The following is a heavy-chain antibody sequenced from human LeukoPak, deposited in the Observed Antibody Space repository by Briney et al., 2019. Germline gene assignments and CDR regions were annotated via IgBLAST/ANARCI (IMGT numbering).Heavy chain of an antibody. V-gene: IGHV3-7*01. J-gene: IGHJ4*02. CDR3: ARSPYDFWSAYLHYFDY. Sequence: PGGSLRPSCAASGFTFSSYWMTWVRQAPGKGLEWVANIKEDGSEIYYVDSVKGRFTISRDNAKNSLYLQLNSVRAEDTAVYYCARSPYDFWSAYLHYFDYWGQGTLVAVSS. CDR2: IKEDGSEI. CDR1: GFTFSSYW. D-gene: IGHD3-3*01.